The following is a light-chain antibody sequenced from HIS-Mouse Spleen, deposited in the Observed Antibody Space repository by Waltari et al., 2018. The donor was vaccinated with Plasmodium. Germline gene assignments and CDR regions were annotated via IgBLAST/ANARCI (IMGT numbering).Light chain of an antibody. CDR1: QSVSSN. CDR3: QQYNNWSFT. CDR2: GAS. Sequence: EIVMTQSPATMSVSPGERATLSCRASQSVSSNLARYQQKPGQAPRLLIYGASTRATGIPDRFSGSGSGTEFTRTISSLQSEDFAVYYCQQYNNWSFTFGPGTKVDIK. V-gene: IGKV3-15*01. J-gene: IGKJ3*01.